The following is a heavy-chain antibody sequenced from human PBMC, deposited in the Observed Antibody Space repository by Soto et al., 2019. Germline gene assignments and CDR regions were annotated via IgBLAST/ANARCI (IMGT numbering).Heavy chain of an antibody. CDR3: ATEYAILTGPYYYYMDV. CDR2: FDPEDGET. CDR1: GYTLTELS. J-gene: IGHJ6*03. Sequence: ASVKVSCKVSGYTLTELSMHWVRQAPGKGLEWMGGFDPEDGETIYAQKFQGRVTMTEDTSTDTAYMELSSLRSEDTAVYYCATEYAILTGPYYYYMDVWAKGTTVTVSS. D-gene: IGHD3-16*01. V-gene: IGHV1-24*01.